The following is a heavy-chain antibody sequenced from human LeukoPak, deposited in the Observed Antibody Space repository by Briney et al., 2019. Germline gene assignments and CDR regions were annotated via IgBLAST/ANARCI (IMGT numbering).Heavy chain of an antibody. V-gene: IGHV1-8*01. J-gene: IGHJ4*02. D-gene: IGHD3-22*01. CDR1: GYTFTSYD. CDR2: MNPNSGNT. CDR3: ARGSHYYDSSGYPSNY. Sequence: ASVKVSCKASGYTFTSYDINWVRQATGQGLEWMGWMNPNSGNTGYAQKFQGRVTMTRNTSISTAYMELSSLRSDDTAVYYCARGSHYYDSSGYPSNYWGQGTLVTVSS.